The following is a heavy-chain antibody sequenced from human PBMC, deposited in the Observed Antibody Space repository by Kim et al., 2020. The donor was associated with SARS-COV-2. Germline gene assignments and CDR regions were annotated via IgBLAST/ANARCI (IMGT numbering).Heavy chain of an antibody. CDR1: GFTFDDYA. CDR2: ICWYSGSI. D-gene: IGHD4-17*01. CDR3: AKQKGNGDGDAFDI. Sequence: GGSLRLSCAASGFTFDDYAMHWVRQAPGKGLEWVSGICWYSGSIGYAESVKGRFTISRDNAKNSLYLQMNSLRAEDTALYYCAKQKGNGDGDAFDIWGQGTMVTVSS. J-gene: IGHJ3*02. V-gene: IGHV3-9*01.